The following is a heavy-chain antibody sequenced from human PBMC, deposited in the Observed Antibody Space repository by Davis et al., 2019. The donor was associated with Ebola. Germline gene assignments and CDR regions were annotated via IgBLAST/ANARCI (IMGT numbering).Heavy chain of an antibody. V-gene: IGHV4-34*01. J-gene: IGHJ6*02. CDR2: INHSGST. Sequence: PSETLSLTCAVYGGSFSGYYWSWIRQPPGKGLEWIGEINHSGSTNYNPSLKSRVTISVDTSKNQFSLKLSSVTAADTAVYYCARDRRFLEWLLGRDYYYGMDVWGQGTTVTVSS. CDR3: ARDRRFLEWLLGRDYYYGMDV. CDR1: GGSFSGYY. D-gene: IGHD3-3*01.